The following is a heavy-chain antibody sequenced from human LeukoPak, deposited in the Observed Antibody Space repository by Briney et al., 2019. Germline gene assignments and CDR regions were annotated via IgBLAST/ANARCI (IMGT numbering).Heavy chain of an antibody. CDR2: INPNSGGT. Sequence: ASVKVSCKASGYTFTGYYMHWVRQAPGQGLEWMGWINPNSGGTNYAQKFQGRVTMTRDTSISTAYMELSRLRSDDTAVYYCASLPSGYYYDSSGYVLDYWGQGTLVTVSS. J-gene: IGHJ4*02. D-gene: IGHD3-22*01. CDR3: ASLPSGYYYDSSGYVLDY. CDR1: GYTFTGYY. V-gene: IGHV1-2*02.